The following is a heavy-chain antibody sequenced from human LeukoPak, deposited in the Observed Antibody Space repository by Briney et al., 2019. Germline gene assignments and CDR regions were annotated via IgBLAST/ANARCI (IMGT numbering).Heavy chain of an antibody. CDR3: ARDGKPGYDAFDI. J-gene: IGHJ3*02. D-gene: IGHD1-1*01. CDR2: IYHSGST. Sequence: SETLSLTCAVSGGSIGSGGYSWSWIRQPPGKGLEWIGYIYHSGSTYYNPSLKSRVTISVDRSKNQFSLKLSSVTAADTAVYYCARDGKPGYDAFDIWGQGTMVTVSS. V-gene: IGHV4-30-2*01. CDR1: GGSIGSGGYS.